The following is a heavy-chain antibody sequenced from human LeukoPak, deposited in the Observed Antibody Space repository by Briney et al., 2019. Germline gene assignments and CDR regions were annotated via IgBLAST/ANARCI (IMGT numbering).Heavy chain of an antibody. D-gene: IGHD2-21*01. CDR1: GFTFGDYA. CDR3: TRTYCGATLCYLGGFDP. Sequence: PGRSLRLSCTASGFTFGDYAVSWFRQAPGKGLEWVGFIRSKAYGGATEYAASVKGRFTISRDDSKSIAYLQMNSLKTEDTAVYYCTRTYCGATLCYLGGFDPWGQGTPVTVSS. V-gene: IGHV3-49*03. CDR2: IRSKAYGGAT. J-gene: IGHJ5*02.